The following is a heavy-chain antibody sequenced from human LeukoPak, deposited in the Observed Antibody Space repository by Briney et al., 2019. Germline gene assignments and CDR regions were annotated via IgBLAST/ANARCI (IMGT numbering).Heavy chain of an antibody. Sequence: PGGSLRLSCAASGFTFSSYGMHCVRQAPGKGLEWVAFIRYDGSNKYYADSVKGRFTISRDNSKNTLYLQMNSLRAEDTAVYYCAKKPGGPYSYGYESGDPWGQGTLVTVSS. V-gene: IGHV3-30*02. CDR1: GFTFSSYG. CDR2: IRYDGSNK. CDR3: AKKPGGPYSYGYESGDP. D-gene: IGHD5-18*01. J-gene: IGHJ5*02.